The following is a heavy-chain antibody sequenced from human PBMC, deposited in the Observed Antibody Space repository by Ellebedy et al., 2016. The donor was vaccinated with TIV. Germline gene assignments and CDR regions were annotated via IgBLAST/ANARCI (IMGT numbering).Heavy chain of an antibody. CDR1: GYTFSNYF. CDR2: INPSGGST. D-gene: IGHD1-26*01. Sequence: AASVKVSCKASGYTFSNYFLHWVRQAPGQGLEWMGIINPSGGSTIYAQKFQGRVTMTEDTSTDTAYMELSSLRSEDTAVYYCARDLGGSSFDYWGQGTLVTVSS. CDR3: ARDLGGSSFDY. V-gene: IGHV1-46*01. J-gene: IGHJ4*02.